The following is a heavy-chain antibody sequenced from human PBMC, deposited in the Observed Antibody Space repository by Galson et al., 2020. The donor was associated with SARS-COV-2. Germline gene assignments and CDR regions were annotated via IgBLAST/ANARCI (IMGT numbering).Heavy chain of an antibody. CDR2: IWYDGSNK. V-gene: IGHV3-33*01. D-gene: IGHD6-13*01. Sequence: GGSLRLSCAASGFTFSSYGMHWVRQAPGKGLEWVAVIWYDGSNKYYADSVKGRFTISRDNSKNTLYLQMNSLRAEDTAVYYCARDREFYVSSWQLDYWGQGTLVTVSS. CDR1: GFTFSSYG. J-gene: IGHJ4*02. CDR3: ARDREFYVSSWQLDY.